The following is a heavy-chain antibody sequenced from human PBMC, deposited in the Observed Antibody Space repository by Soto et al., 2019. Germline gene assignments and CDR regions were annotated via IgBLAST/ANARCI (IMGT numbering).Heavy chain of an antibody. J-gene: IGHJ4*02. CDR1: GARFTTYG. CDR3: ARWAGQVRDYGGPSDY. CDR2: ISTYNTNT. V-gene: IGHV1-18*04. Sequence: QVQLVQSGAEVKNPGASVTVSCKASGARFTTYGISWVRQAPGQGLEWMGWISTYNTNTNYAPKFQGRLLLTTDTSTTTAHMELTSLRPDDTAVYYCARWAGQVRDYGGPSDYWGQGTLGTVSS. D-gene: IGHD4-17*01.